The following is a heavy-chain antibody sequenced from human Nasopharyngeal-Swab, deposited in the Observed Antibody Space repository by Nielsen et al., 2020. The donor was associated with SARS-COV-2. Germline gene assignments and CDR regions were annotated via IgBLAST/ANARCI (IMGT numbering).Heavy chain of an antibody. CDR2: IYYSGST. J-gene: IGHJ4*02. V-gene: IGHV4-39*07. D-gene: IGHD3-10*01. CDR3: ARESPPYYPQKGSFDY. Sequence: RQAPGKGLEWIGSIYYSGSTNYNPSLKSRVTISVDTSKNQFSLKLSSVTAADTVVYYCARESPPYYPQKGSFDYWGQGTLVTVSS.